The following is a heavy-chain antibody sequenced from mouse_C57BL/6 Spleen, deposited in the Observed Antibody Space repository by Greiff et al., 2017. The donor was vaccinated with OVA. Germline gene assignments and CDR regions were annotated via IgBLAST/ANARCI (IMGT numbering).Heavy chain of an antibody. CDR2: ISSGSSTI. CDR1: GFTFSDSG. Sequence: EVQLVESGGGLVKPGGSLKLSCAASGFTFSDSGMHWVRQAPEQVLEWVAYISSGSSTIYYADTVKGRFTISRDNAKNTLFLQMTSLRSENTAMYYCARALYDYDGYWYFDVWGTGTTVTVSS. D-gene: IGHD2-4*01. CDR3: ARALYDYDGYWYFDV. V-gene: IGHV5-17*01. J-gene: IGHJ1*03.